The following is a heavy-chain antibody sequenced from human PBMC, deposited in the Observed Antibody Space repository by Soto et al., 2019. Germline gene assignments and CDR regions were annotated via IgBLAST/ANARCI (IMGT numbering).Heavy chain of an antibody. Sequence: QVQLVQSGAEVKNPGASVKVSCKASGYTFTRYGIGWARQAPGQGLEWMGWINTYNGKTNYAQNVQGRVNLTTNTSTSKAYMELRSLRSNNTAIYYCAMVDVYVTPSPQDVWGQVTTVIVSS. V-gene: IGHV1-18*01. CDR2: INTYNGKT. CDR3: AMVDVYVTPSPQDV. D-gene: IGHD3-16*01. J-gene: IGHJ6*02. CDR1: GYTFTRYG.